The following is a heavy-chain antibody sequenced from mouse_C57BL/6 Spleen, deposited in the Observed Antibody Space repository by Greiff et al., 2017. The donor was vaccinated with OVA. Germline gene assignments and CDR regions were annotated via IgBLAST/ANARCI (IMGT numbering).Heavy chain of an antibody. CDR1: GFTFSSYA. CDR3: ARDSPFITTVVATSYWYFDV. J-gene: IGHJ1*03. Sequence: EVQVVESGGGLVKPGGSLKLSCAASGFTFSSYAMSWVRQTPEKRLEWVATISDGGSYTYYPDNVKGRFTISRDNAKNNRYLQMSHLKSEDTAMYYCARDSPFITTVVATSYWYFDVWGTGTTVTVSS. V-gene: IGHV5-4*01. D-gene: IGHD1-1*01. CDR2: ISDGGSYT.